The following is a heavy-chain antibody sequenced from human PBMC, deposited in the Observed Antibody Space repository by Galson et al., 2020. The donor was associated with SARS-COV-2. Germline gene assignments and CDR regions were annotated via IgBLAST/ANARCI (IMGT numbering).Heavy chain of an antibody. D-gene: IGHD3-22*01. CDR3: ARQGVNMIVLVTVPGWYFDL. Sequence: SETLSLTCTVSGYYVSTTNYWGWVRQPPGRGLEWIGSVYPSGTTYYNPSLQSRVTISVDTSKNQFSLRLDSVTAADTALYYCARQGVNMIVLVTVPGWYFDLWGRDTLVTVSS. V-gene: IGHV4-38-2*02. J-gene: IGHJ2*01. CDR1: GYYVSTTNY. CDR2: VYPSGTT.